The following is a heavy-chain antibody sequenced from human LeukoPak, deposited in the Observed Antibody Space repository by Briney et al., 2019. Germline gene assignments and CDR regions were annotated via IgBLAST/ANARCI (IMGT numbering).Heavy chain of an antibody. CDR1: GYTFTSYG. D-gene: IGHD4-17*01. Sequence: ASVKVSCKASGYTFTSYGISWVRQAPGQGLEWMGWISAYNGNTNYAQKFQGRVTMTTDTSTSTAYMELRSLRSDDTAVYYCASGYGDYVDVVFDYWGQGTLVTVSS. V-gene: IGHV1-18*01. CDR2: ISAYNGNT. J-gene: IGHJ4*02. CDR3: ASGYGDYVDVVFDY.